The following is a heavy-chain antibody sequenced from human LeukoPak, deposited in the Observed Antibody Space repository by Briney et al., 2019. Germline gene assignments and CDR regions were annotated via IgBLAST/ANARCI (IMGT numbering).Heavy chain of an antibody. CDR3: ARVRRYYYAMFDY. Sequence: GASVKVSCQASGYTFTCYYMHWVRQAPGQGLEWMGRIIPNSGGTNYAQKFQGRVTMTRDTSISTAYMELSRLRSDDTAVYYCARVRRYYYAMFDYWGQGTLVTVSS. CDR1: GYTFTCYY. J-gene: IGHJ4*02. V-gene: IGHV1-2*06. CDR2: IIPNSGGT. D-gene: IGHD3-10*01.